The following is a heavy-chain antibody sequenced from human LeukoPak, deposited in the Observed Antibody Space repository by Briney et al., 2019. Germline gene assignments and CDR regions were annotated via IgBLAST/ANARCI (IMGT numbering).Heavy chain of an antibody. J-gene: IGHJ4*02. CDR1: GGSISSSSYY. D-gene: IGHD2-2*01. CDR2: IYYSGST. Sequence: SETLSLTCTVSGGSISSSSYYWGWIRQPPGKGLEWIGSIYYSGSTYYNPSLKSRVTISVDTSKNQFSLKLSSVTAADTAVYYCARAVSEDIVVVPAASPKNLPGIAAAGTHPGGYYFDYWGQGTLVTVSS. CDR3: ARAVSEDIVVVPAASPKNLPGIAAAGTHPGGYYFDY. V-gene: IGHV4-39*07.